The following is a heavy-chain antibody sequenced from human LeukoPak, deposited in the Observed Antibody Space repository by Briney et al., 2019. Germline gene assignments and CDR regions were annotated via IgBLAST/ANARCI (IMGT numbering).Heavy chain of an antibody. Sequence: GGSLRLSCAASGFTFSSYDMHWVRQAPGKGLEWVAVISYDGSNKYYADSVKGRFTISRDNSKNTLYLQMNSLRAEDTAVYYCARDEVASGWKILDYWGQATLVTVSS. CDR2: ISYDGSNK. J-gene: IGHJ4*02. D-gene: IGHD6-19*01. V-gene: IGHV3-30-3*01. CDR3: ARDEVASGWKILDY. CDR1: GFTFSSYD.